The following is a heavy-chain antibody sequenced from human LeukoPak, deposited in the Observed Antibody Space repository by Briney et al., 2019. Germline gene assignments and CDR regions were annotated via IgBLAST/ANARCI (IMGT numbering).Heavy chain of an antibody. V-gene: IGHV3-48*03. CDR1: GFTFSTYE. J-gene: IGHJ3*02. CDR2: ISPSGSTI. Sequence: GGSLRLSCAASGFTFSTYEMSWVRQAPGKGLEWVSYISPSGSTIHYADSVKGRFSISRDNAKNSLYLQMNSLRAEDTAVYYCARVVYDSSGYDYYRPAFDIWGQGTMVTVSS. CDR3: ARVVYDSSGYDYYRPAFDI. D-gene: IGHD3-22*01.